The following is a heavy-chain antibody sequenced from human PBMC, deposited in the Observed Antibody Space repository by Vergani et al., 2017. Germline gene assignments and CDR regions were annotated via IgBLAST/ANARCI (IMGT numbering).Heavy chain of an antibody. J-gene: IGHJ6*03. CDR2: VLFDGSNE. Sequence: QVQLVQSGGGVVQPGGSLRLSCVASGFTFNRYGMQWVRQAPGKGLEWVAYVLFDGSNEYYADSVKGRFIVSRDNSNDALYLQMNSLRTDDTAVYYCAKDHHATSYYYYYMDVWGKGTTVTVSS. CDR3: AKDHHATSYYYYYMDV. V-gene: IGHV3-30*02. CDR1: GFTFNRYG.